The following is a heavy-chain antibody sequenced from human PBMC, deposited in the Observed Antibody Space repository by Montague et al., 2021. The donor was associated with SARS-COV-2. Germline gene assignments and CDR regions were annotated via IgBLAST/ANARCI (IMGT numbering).Heavy chain of an antibody. CDR1: GYDFTTDW. CDR2: INPADSRA. CDR3: ARSQQCGSDCYLAY. J-gene: IGHJ4*02. Sequence: QSGAEVKKSGESLRISCRASGYDFTTDWISWVRQMPGKGLEWIGXINPADSRADYGPSFQGQVTMSVDRSITTAYLQWSSLKASDTAIYYCARSQQCGSDCYLAYWGQGSLVTVSS. D-gene: IGHD2-21*02. V-gene: IGHV5-10-1*03.